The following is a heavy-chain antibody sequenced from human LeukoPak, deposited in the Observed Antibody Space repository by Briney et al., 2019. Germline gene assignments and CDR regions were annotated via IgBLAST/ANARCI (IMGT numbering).Heavy chain of an antibody. V-gene: IGHV3-21*01. D-gene: IGHD3-22*01. J-gene: IGHJ4*02. CDR2: ISSSSSYI. Sequence: PGGSLRLSCAASGFTFSTYNMNWVRQAPGKGLEWVSSISSSSSYIYYADSVKGRFTISRDNAKNSLYLQMNSLRAEDTAVYYCARDKGGRGYYYDSSGYYPYWGQGTLVTVSS. CDR3: ARDKGGRGYYYDSSGYYPY. CDR1: GFTFSTYN.